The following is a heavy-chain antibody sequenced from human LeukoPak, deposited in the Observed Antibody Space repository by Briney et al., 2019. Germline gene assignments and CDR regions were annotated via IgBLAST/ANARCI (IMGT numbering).Heavy chain of an antibody. V-gene: IGHV3-30*02. CDR2: IRYDGSNK. J-gene: IGHJ2*01. CDR1: GFTFSSYG. CDR3: AKSARGRGIAVAGTPTWYFDL. Sequence: PGGSLRLSCAASGFTFSSYGMHWVRQAPGKGLEWVAFIRYDGSNKYYADSVEGRFTISRDNSKNTLYLQMNSLRAEDTAVYYCAKSARGRGIAVAGTPTWYFDLWGRGTLVTVSS. D-gene: IGHD6-19*01.